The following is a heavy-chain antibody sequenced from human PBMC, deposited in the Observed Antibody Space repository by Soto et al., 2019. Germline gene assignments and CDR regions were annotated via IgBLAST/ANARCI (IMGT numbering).Heavy chain of an antibody. CDR2: IWYDGSNK. CDR1: GFTFSSYG. V-gene: IGHV3-33*01. D-gene: IGHD4-4*01. CDR3: ASDDDDYINCMDV. Sequence: QVQLVESGGGVVQPGRSLRLSCAASGFTFSSYGMHWVRQAPGKGLEWVAVIWYDGSNKYYADSVKGRFTISRDNSKNTLYLQMNSLSAEDTDVYYCASDDDDYINCMDVWGQGTTVTVSS. J-gene: IGHJ6*02.